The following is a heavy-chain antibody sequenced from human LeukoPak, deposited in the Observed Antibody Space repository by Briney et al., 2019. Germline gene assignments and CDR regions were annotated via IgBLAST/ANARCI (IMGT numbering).Heavy chain of an antibody. V-gene: IGHV3-21*01. D-gene: IGHD2-15*01. J-gene: IGHJ4*02. Sequence: GGSLRLSCAASGFTFSSYSMNWVRQAPGKGLEWVSSISSSSSYIYYADSVKGRFTISRDNAKNSLYLQMNSLRAEDTAVYYCARGIRYCSGGSCYSGYFDYWGQGTLVTVSS. CDR2: ISSSSSYI. CDR1: GFTFSSYS. CDR3: ARGIRYCSGGSCYSGYFDY.